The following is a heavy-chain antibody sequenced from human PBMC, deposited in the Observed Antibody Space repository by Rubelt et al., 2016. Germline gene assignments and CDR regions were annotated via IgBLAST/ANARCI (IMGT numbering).Heavy chain of an antibody. V-gene: IGHV3-48*02. CDR3: ARDPGYCSGGSCSSD. CDR2: ISGSSVNK. D-gene: IGHD2-15*01. CDR1: GFTFSTYR. Sequence: SGFTFSTYRLNWVRQAPGKGLEWISYISGSSVNKYYADSVKGRFTISRDNAKNSLYLQMNSLRDEDTAVYYCARDPGYCSGGSCSSDWGQGTLVTVSS. J-gene: IGHJ1*01.